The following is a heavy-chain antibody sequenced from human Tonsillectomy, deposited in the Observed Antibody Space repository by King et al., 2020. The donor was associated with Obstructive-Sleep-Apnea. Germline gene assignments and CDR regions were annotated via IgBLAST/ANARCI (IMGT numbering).Heavy chain of an antibody. CDR1: GGSISSGDYY. CDR2: IYYSGST. V-gene: IGHV4-30-4*01. J-gene: IGHJ4*02. CDR3: ARAVKTYYYDSSGLDY. D-gene: IGHD3-22*01. Sequence: VQLQESGPGLVKPSQTLSLTCTVSGGSISSGDYYWSWIRQPLGKGLEWIGYIYYSGSTYYNPSLKSRVSISVDTSKNQFSLKVRSVTAADTAVYFCARAVKTYYYDSSGLDYWGQGTLVTVSS.